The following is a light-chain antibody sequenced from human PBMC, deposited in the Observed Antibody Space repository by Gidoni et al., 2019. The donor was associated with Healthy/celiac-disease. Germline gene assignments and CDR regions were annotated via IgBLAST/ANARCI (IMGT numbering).Light chain of an antibody. J-gene: IGLJ3*02. Sequence: HSVLTQPPSVSGAPWQRVTISCTGSSSNIGAGYDVHWYQQLPGTAPKLLIYGNSNRPSGVPDRFSGSKSGTSASLAITGLQAEDEADYYCQSYDSSLSGLWVFGGGTKLTVL. V-gene: IGLV1-40*01. CDR1: SSNIGAGYD. CDR2: GNS. CDR3: QSYDSSLSGLWV.